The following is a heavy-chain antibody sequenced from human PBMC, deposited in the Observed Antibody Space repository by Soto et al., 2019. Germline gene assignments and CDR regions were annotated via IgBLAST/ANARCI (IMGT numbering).Heavy chain of an antibody. Sequence: SETLSLTCSVSGDSISTVDYFWAWIRQPPGQALEYIGYIYKSATTYYNPSFESRVAISLDTSKSQVSLNVTAVTAADTAMYFCARGRYCLTGRCFPNWLDSWGQGTLVTVSS. J-gene: IGHJ5*01. CDR1: GDSISTVDYF. CDR3: ARGRYCLTGRCFPNWLDS. CDR2: IYKSATT. V-gene: IGHV4-30-4*01. D-gene: IGHD2-15*01.